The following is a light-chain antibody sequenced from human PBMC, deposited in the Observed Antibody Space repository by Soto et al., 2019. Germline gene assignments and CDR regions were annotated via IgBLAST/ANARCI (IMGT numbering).Light chain of an antibody. CDR2: KAS. CDR3: LQYNTFPHT. Sequence: DIQMTQSPSTLSGSVGDRVTITCRASQTISSWLAWYQQKPGKAPKLLIYKASTLKSGVPSRFSGSASGTDFTLTISSLHPDDFATYYCLQYNTFPHTFGQGTKVDIK. CDR1: QTISSW. V-gene: IGKV1-5*03. J-gene: IGKJ2*01.